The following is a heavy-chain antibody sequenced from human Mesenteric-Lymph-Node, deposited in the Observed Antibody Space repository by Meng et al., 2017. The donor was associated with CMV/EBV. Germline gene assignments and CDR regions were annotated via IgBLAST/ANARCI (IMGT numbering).Heavy chain of an antibody. J-gene: IGHJ6*02. Sequence: GGSLRLSCAVSGFTFGTYWMTWVRQAPGKGLEWVANIKGDRSEKYYVESVKGRFAISRDNAENSLYLQMNSLRAEDTAVYYCARDRPDYDFWSGYSDYYYYGMDVWGQGTTVTVSS. CDR3: ARDRPDYDFWSGYSDYYYYGMDV. V-gene: IGHV3-7*01. CDR1: GFTFGTYW. D-gene: IGHD3-3*01. CDR2: IKGDRSEK.